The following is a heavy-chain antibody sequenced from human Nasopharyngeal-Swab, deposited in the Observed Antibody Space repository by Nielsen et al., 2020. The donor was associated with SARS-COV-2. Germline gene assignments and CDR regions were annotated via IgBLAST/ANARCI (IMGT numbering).Heavy chain of an antibody. CDR2: INPTGGST. CDR3: AKTIAVAGVFDY. V-gene: IGHV1-46*01. CDR1: GYSFTSYY. Sequence: SVKVSCKASGYSFTSYYMHWVRQAPGQGLEWMGIINPTGGSTTYAQKFQGRVTMTRDTSTSTVYMELSSLRSEDTAVYYCAKTIAVAGVFDYWGQGTLVTVSS. J-gene: IGHJ4*02. D-gene: IGHD6-19*01.